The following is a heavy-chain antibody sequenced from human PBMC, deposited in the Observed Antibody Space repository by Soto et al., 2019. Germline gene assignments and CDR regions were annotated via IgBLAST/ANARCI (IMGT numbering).Heavy chain of an antibody. Sequence: LVESGGGLVQPGGSLRLSCAASGFTVSNNYMSWVRQAPGKGLEWVSLIYSGGSTHYADSVKGRFTISRDNSKNTLYLQVSSLRVEDTAVYYCAGYSHKGDWGQGTLVTVSS. CDR3: AGYSHKGD. V-gene: IGHV3-66*01. CDR2: IYSGGST. CDR1: GFTVSNNY. J-gene: IGHJ4*02. D-gene: IGHD1-26*01.